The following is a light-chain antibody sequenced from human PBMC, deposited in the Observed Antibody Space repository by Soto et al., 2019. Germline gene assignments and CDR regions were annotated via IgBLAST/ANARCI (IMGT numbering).Light chain of an antibody. Sequence: EIVLTQSQATLSLSPGERATLSCRASQSVSSYLAWYQQKPGQAPRLLIYDASNRATGIPARFSGSGSGTDFNLTISSLEHDDCAFYYGQQRSNWPLTFGGGTKVEIK. CDR2: DAS. J-gene: IGKJ4*01. CDR3: QQRSNWPLT. V-gene: IGKV3-11*01. CDR1: QSVSSY.